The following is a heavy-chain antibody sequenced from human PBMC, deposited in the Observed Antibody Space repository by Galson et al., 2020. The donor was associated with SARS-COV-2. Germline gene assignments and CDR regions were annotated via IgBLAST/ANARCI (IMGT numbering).Heavy chain of an antibody. CDR3: AKDRVAWFGDFLFQHWHFDL. CDR1: GFTFSDYY. D-gene: IGHD3-10*01. J-gene: IGHJ2*01. Sequence: LSLTCAASGFTFSDYYMSWIRQAPGKGLEWLSNMSGSRRYTSYADSVKGRFTISRDNSKNTLYLQMDSLRAEDTAFYYCAKDRVAWFGDFLFQHWHFDLWGRGTLVTVSS. CDR2: MSGSRRYT. V-gene: IGHV3-11*05.